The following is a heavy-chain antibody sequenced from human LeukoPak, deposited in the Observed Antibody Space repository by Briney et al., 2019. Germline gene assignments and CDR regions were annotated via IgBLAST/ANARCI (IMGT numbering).Heavy chain of an antibody. J-gene: IGHJ4*02. D-gene: IGHD6-13*01. CDR1: GFTFSSYS. V-gene: IGHV3-53*01. CDR2: IYSGGRT. CDR3: ARGPHSSSWYEPLDY. Sequence: PGGSLRLSCAASGFTFSSYSMNWVRQAPEKGLEWVSVIYSGGRTYYADSVKGRFTISRDNSKNTLYLQMNNLRAEDTALYYCARGPHSSSWYEPLDYWGQGTLVTVSS.